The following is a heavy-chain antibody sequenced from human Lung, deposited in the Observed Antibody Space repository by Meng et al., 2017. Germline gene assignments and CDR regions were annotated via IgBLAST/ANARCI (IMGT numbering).Heavy chain of an antibody. J-gene: IGHJ4*02. V-gene: IGHV7-4-1*02. CDR2: INTNTGNP. D-gene: IGHD3-10*01. CDR3: TSGGYLDY. CDR1: GYTFTNYG. Sequence: QVQLVQSGSELKKPGASVKVSCKASGYTFTNYGMNRVRQAPGQGLEWMGWINTNTGNPTYVPGFTGRFVFSLDTSVSTAYLQINSLKAEDTAVYYCTSGGYLDYWGQGTLVTVSS.